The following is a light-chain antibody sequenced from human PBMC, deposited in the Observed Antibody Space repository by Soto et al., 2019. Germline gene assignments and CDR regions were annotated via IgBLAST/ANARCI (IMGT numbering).Light chain of an antibody. CDR3: TYTTSSSPRV. CDR2: DVS. J-gene: IGLJ2*01. V-gene: IGLV2-14*01. CDR1: SSDVGGYNY. Sequence: QSALTQPASVSGSPGQSITISCTGTSSDVGGYNYVSWYQQHPGKAPKLMIYDVSNRPSGVSNRFSGSKSGNTASLTISGLPAEDEADYYCTYTTSSSPRVFGGGTKLTVL.